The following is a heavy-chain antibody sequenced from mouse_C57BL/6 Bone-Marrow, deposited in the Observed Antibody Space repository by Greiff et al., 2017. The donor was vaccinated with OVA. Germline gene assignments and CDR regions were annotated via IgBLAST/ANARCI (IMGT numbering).Heavy chain of an antibody. V-gene: IGHV1-69*01. Sequence: VQLQQPGAELVMPGASVKLSCKASGYTFTSYWMHWVKQRPGQGLEWIGEIDPSDSYTNYNQKFTGKSTLTVDKSSSTAYMQLSSLTSEDSAVYYCARSAAAFFDYWGQGTTLTVSS. CDR3: ARSAAAFFDY. D-gene: IGHD1-2*01. J-gene: IGHJ2*01. CDR2: IDPSDSYT. CDR1: GYTFTSYW.